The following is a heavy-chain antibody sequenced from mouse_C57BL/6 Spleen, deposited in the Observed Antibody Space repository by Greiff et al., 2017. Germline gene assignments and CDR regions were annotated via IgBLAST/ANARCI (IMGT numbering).Heavy chain of an antibody. CDR3: ARGRDYDYDVWFAY. Sequence: EVQLQQSGPGMVKPSQSLSLTCTVTGYSITSGYDWHWIRHFPGNKLEWMGYISYSGSTNYNPSLKSRISITHDTSKNHFFLKLNSVTTEDTATYYCARGRDYDYDVWFAYWGQGTLVTVSA. J-gene: IGHJ3*01. CDR2: ISYSGST. V-gene: IGHV3-1*01. CDR1: GYSITSGYD. D-gene: IGHD2-4*01.